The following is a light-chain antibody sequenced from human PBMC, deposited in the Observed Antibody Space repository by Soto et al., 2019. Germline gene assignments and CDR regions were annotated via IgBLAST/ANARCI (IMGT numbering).Light chain of an antibody. CDR1: SRDVGGAYNW. Sequence: QSALTQPRSVSGSPGQSVTISCTGTSRDVGGAYNWVSWYQQHPGKAPKLVIYDVSERPSGVPDRFSGSKSGNPASLTISGLQAEDEADYYCCSYTNTDTYVFGTGTKLTVL. CDR2: DVS. V-gene: IGLV2-11*01. J-gene: IGLJ1*01. CDR3: CSYTNTDTYV.